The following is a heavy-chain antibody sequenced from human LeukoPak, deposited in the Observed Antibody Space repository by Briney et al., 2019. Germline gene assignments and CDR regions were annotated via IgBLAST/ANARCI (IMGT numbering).Heavy chain of an antibody. J-gene: IGHJ6*03. Sequence: SETLSPTCTVSGGSISSSSYYWGWIRQPPGKGLEWIGSIYYSGSTYYNPSLKSRVTMSVDTSKNQFSLNLSSVTAADTAVYYCARNGWVRGVIINYYYYYYMDVWGKGTTVTISS. V-gene: IGHV4-39*01. CDR1: GGSISSSSYY. CDR3: ARNGWVRGVIINYYYYYYMDV. CDR2: IYYSGST. D-gene: IGHD3-10*01.